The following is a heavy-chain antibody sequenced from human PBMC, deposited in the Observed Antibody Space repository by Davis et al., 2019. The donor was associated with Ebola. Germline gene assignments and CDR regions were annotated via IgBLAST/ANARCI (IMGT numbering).Heavy chain of an antibody. CDR1: GGSFSGYY. CDR3: ASGEYYYYMDV. J-gene: IGHJ6*03. Sequence: SETLSLTCAVYGGSFSGYYWSWIRQPPGKGLEWIGYIYYSGSTYYNPSLKSRVTISVDTSKNQFSLKLSSVTAADTAVYYCASGEYYYYMDVWGKGTTVTVSS. CDR2: IYYSGST. V-gene: IGHV4-34*01.